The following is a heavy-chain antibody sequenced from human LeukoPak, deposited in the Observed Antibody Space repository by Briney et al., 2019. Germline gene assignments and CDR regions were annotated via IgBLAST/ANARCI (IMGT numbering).Heavy chain of an antibody. CDR1: GGTFSSYA. J-gene: IGHJ5*02. Sequence: ASVKVSCKASGGTFSSYAISWVRQAPGQGLEWMGRIIPILGIANYAQKFQGRVTITADKSTSTAYMELSSLRSEDTAMYYCARDIDRYYADHWGQGTLVTVSS. V-gene: IGHV1-69*04. CDR2: IIPILGIA. CDR3: ARDIDRYYADH. D-gene: IGHD3-16*02.